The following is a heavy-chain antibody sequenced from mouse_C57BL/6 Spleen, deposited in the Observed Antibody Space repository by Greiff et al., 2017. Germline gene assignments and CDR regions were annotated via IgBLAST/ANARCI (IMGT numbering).Heavy chain of an antibody. CDR3: ARGYGSSYGGGAMDY. Sequence: VQLQQPGAELVRPGSSVKLSCKASGYTFTSYWMDWVKQRPGQGLEWIGNIYPSDSETHYNQKFKDKATLTVDKSSSTAYMQLSSLTSEDSAVYYCARGYGSSYGGGAMDYWGQGTSVTVSS. CDR2: IYPSDSET. V-gene: IGHV1-61*01. CDR1: GYTFTSYW. D-gene: IGHD1-1*01. J-gene: IGHJ4*01.